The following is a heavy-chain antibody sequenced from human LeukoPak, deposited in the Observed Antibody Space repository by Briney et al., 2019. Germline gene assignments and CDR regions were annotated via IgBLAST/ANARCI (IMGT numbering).Heavy chain of an antibody. CDR3: ARDGYDFWSGYYRYFDY. Sequence: ASVKVSCKASGYTFTGYFMHWVRQAPGQGLEWMGWINPNSGGTNYAQKLQGRVTMTTDTSTSTAYMELRSLRSDDTAVYYCARDGYDFWSGYYRYFDYWGQGTLVTVSS. CDR2: INPNSGGT. J-gene: IGHJ4*02. D-gene: IGHD3-3*01. CDR1: GYTFTGYF. V-gene: IGHV1-2*02.